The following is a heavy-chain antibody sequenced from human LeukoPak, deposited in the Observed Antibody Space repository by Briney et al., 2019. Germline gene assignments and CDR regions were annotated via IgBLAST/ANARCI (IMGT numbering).Heavy chain of an antibody. CDR3: AREYSSFEY. D-gene: IGHD6-19*01. CDR1: GGSISTCY. J-gene: IGHJ4*02. CDR2: INWSGYT. V-gene: IGHV4-59*01. Sequence: PSETLSLTCTVPGGSISTCYWSWIRQPPGKGLEWVGYINWSGYTDYNPSLKSRVTISVDTSKNHFSLKLRSVTAADTAVYYCAREYSSFEYWGQGILVTVSS.